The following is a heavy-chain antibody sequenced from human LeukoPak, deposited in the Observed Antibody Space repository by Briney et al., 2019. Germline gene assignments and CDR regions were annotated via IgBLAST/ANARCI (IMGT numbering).Heavy chain of an antibody. V-gene: IGHV4-59*01. D-gene: IGHD3-22*01. J-gene: IGHJ5*02. Sequence: SETLSLTCTVSGGSISSYYWSWIRQPPGKGLEWIGYIYYSGSTNYNPSLKSRVTMSVDTSKNQFSLKLSSVTAADTAVYYCARDVAPLYYYDSSGYQAWGQGTLVTVSS. CDR3: ARDVAPLYYYDSSGYQA. CDR1: GGSISSYY. CDR2: IYYSGST.